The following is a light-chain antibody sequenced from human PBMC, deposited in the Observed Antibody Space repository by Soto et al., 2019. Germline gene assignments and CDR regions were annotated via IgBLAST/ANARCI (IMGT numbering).Light chain of an antibody. Sequence: EIVLTQSPGTLSLSPGERATLSCRASQSVSSSYLAWYQQKPGQAPRLLIYDASSRATGIPDRFSGSGSGTDFTLTISRLEPEDFAVYFCQKNGSSPYTFGQGTKLEIK. J-gene: IGKJ2*01. CDR2: DAS. CDR1: QSVSSSY. V-gene: IGKV3-20*01. CDR3: QKNGSSPYT.